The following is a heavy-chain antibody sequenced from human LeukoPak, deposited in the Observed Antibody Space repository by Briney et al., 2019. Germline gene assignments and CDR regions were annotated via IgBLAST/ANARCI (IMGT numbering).Heavy chain of an antibody. D-gene: IGHD6-19*01. CDR2: ISYDGSSK. CDR1: GFTFSSYG. V-gene: IGHV3-30*18. Sequence: GGSLRLSCAASGFTFSSYGMHWVRQAPGKGLEWVAVISYDGSSKYYADSVKGRFTISRDNSKNTLYLQMNSLRAEDTAVYYCAKAGYSSVFWYYYYYMDVWGKGTTVTVSS. CDR3: AKAGYSSVFWYYYYYMDV. J-gene: IGHJ6*03.